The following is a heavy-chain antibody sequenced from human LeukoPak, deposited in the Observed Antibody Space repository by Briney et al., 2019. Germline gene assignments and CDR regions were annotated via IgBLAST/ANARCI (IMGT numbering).Heavy chain of an antibody. CDR1: GFTFSSYA. J-gene: IGHJ4*02. Sequence: GSLILSCAASGFTFSSYAMHWVRQAPGKGLEWVAVISYDGSSKYYADSVKGRFTISRDNSKNTLYLQMNSPRAEDTAVYYCASPLPNSGWYEERDYWGQGTLVTVSS. CDR3: ASPLPNSGWYEERDY. D-gene: IGHD6-19*01. CDR2: ISYDGSSK. V-gene: IGHV3-30*01.